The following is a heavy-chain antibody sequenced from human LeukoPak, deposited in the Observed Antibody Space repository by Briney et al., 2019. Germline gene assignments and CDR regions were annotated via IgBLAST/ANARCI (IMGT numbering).Heavy chain of an antibody. CDR2: INHGGST. CDR3: ARDRVGATAGFDY. V-gene: IGHV4-34*01. J-gene: IGHJ4*02. CDR1: GGSFSGYY. Sequence: SETLSLTCAVYGGSFSGYYWSRIRQPPGKGLEWIGEINHGGSTNYNPSLKSRVTISVDTSKNQFSLKLSSVTAADTAVYYCARDRVGATAGFDYWGQGTLVTVSS. D-gene: IGHD1-26*01.